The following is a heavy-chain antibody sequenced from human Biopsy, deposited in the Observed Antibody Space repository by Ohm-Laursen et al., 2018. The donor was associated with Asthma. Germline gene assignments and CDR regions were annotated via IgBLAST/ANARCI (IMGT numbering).Heavy chain of an antibody. D-gene: IGHD2-2*01. CDR1: GGTFNTYV. J-gene: IGHJ4*02. Sequence: ASVKVSCNSLGGTFNTYVIGWVRQAPGQGLEWMGWINSVFGTTTYPQKFQDRVTTTADDSTSTVYMELSSLRSEDTAVYYCARKAGSCISRTCYSLDFWGQGTLVTVSS. CDR3: ARKAGSCISRTCYSLDF. V-gene: IGHV1-69*13. CDR2: INSVFGTT.